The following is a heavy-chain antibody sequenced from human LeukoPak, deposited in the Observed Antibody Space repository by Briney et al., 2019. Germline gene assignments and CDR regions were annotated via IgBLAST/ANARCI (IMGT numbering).Heavy chain of an antibody. CDR2: ISYDGSNK. D-gene: IGHD3-9*01. Sequence: GGSLRLSCAVSGFTFSNYGMHWVRQAPGKGLEWVAVISYDGSNKYYADSVKGRFTISRDNSKNTLYLQMNSLRAEDTAVYYCAKDSDYDTLTGYYEGYYFDYWGQGTLVTVSS. J-gene: IGHJ4*02. CDR1: GFTFSNYG. CDR3: AKDSDYDTLTGYYEGYYFDY. V-gene: IGHV3-30*18.